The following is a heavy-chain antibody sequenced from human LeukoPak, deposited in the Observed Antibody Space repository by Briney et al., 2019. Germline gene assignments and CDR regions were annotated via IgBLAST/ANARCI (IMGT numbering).Heavy chain of an antibody. CDR2: FYYSGST. CDR3: ARESNYHGSGTGWFDP. Sequence: PSQTLSLTCAVSGGSISRGGYSGSWIRQPPGKGLEWIGYFYYSGSTYYNPSLKSRVTISLDTSKNQFSLKLSSVTAADTAVYYCARESNYHGSGTGWFDPWGQGTLVTVSS. V-gene: IGHV4-30-4*07. D-gene: IGHD3-10*01. J-gene: IGHJ5*02. CDR1: GGSISRGGYS.